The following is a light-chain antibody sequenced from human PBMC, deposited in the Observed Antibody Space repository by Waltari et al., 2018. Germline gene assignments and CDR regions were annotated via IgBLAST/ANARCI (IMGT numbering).Light chain of an antibody. CDR3: QQSYSTPET. J-gene: IGKJ1*01. Sequence: DIQMTQSPSSLSASVGDRVTITCRASQSISNYLNWYQQKPGRAPKLLIYAASSLQSGVPSRFSGSGAWTDFTLTISSLQPEDFATYYCQQSYSTPETFGRGTKVEIK. CDR2: AAS. CDR1: QSISNY. V-gene: IGKV1-39*01.